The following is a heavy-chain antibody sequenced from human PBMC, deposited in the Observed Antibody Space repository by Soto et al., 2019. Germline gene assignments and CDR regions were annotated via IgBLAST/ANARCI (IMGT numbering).Heavy chain of an antibody. CDR2: ISSSSSTI. CDR3: ARGPYLGDLDY. D-gene: IGHD4-17*01. J-gene: IGHJ4*02. V-gene: IGHV3-48*01. CDR1: GFTFSSYS. Sequence: EVQLVESGGGLVQPGGSLRLSCAASGFTFSSYSMNWVRQAPGKGLEWVSYISSSSSTIYYADSVKGRFTISRDNAKNSLYLQMNSLRAEDTAAYYCARGPYLGDLDYWAREPWSPSPQ.